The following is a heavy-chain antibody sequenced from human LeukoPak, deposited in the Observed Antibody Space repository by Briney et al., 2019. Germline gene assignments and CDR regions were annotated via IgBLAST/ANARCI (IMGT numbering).Heavy chain of an antibody. V-gene: IGHV3-30*03. CDR1: GFIFSHND. CDR2: IAYDGSSK. J-gene: IGHJ4*02. CDR3: ARAAGTVTDFDY. Sequence: PGKSLRLSCAASGFIFSHNDMHWVRQAPGKGLEWVAYIAYDGSSKYYLDSVRGRLTISRDNSKNTLYLQMNSLRSEDTAVYYCARAAGTVTDFDYWGQGTLVTVSS. D-gene: IGHD4-17*01.